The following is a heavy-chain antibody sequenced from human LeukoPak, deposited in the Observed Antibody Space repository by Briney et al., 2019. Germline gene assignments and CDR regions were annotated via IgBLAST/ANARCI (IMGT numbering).Heavy chain of an antibody. D-gene: IGHD5-12*01. CDR3: ARVGVATMGVVDY. V-gene: IGHV4-59*08. CDR2: IYYSGST. CDR1: GGSISSYY. Sequence: PSETLSLTCTVSGGSISSYYWSWIRQPPGKGLEWIGYIYYSGSTNYNPSLKGRVTISVDTSKNQFSLKLSSVTAADTAVYYCARVGVATMGVVDYWGQGTLVTVSS. J-gene: IGHJ4*02.